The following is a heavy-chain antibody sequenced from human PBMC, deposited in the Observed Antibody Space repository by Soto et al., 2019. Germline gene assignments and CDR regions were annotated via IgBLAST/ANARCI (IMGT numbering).Heavy chain of an antibody. D-gene: IGHD1-26*01. V-gene: IGHV1-69*13. Sequence: GASVKVSCKASGGTFSSYAISWVRQAPGQGLEWMGGIIPIFGTANYAQKFQGRVTITADESTSTAYMELSSLRSEDTAVYYCAREQSGSVYYYGMDVWGQGTTVTVSS. J-gene: IGHJ6*02. CDR1: GGTFSSYA. CDR3: AREQSGSVYYYGMDV. CDR2: IIPIFGTA.